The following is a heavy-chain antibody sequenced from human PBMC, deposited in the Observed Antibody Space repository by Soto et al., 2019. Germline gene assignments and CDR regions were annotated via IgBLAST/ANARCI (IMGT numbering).Heavy chain of an antibody. Sequence: PSETLSLTCTVSGGSISSGDYYWSWIRQPPGKGLEWIGYIYYSGSTYYNPSLKSRVTISVDTSKNQFSLKLSSVTAADTAVYYCARDQGGDYAEYFQQWGQGTLVTVSS. CDR1: GGSISSGDYY. CDR2: IYYSGST. D-gene: IGHD4-17*01. J-gene: IGHJ1*01. CDR3: ARDQGGDYAEYFQQ. V-gene: IGHV4-30-4*01.